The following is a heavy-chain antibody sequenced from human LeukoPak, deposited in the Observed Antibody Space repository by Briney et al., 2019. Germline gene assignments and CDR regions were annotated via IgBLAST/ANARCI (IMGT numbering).Heavy chain of an antibody. D-gene: IGHD1-26*01. CDR1: GFTFSSYW. CDR2: INSDGSST. V-gene: IGHV3-74*01. J-gene: IGHJ4*02. Sequence: GGSLRLSCAASGFTFSSYWMHWVRQAPGKGLVWVSRINSDGSSTSYADSVKGRFTISRDNAKNTLYLQMNSLRAEDTAVYYCARVVGELEGPLDYWGQGTLVTVSS. CDR3: ARVVGELEGPLDY.